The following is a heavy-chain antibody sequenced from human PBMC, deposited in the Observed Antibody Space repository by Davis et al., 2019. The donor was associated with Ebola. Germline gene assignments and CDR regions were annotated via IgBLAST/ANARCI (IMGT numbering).Heavy chain of an antibody. D-gene: IGHD5-18*01. V-gene: IGHV4-39*01. J-gene: IGHJ5*02. CDR1: GGSISSSSYY. Sequence: PGGSLRLSCTVSGGSISSSSYYWGWIRQPPGKGLEWIGSIYYSGSTYYNPSLKSRVTISVDTSKNQFSLKLSSVTAADTAVYYCARLVRQLSSYGSEGWFDPWGQGTLVTVSS. CDR2: IYYSGST. CDR3: ARLVRQLSSYGSEGWFDP.